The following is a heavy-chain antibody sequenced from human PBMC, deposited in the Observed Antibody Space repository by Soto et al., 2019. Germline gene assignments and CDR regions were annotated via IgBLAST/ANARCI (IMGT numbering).Heavy chain of an antibody. CDR3: ARNVAKERGYYYYGMDV. V-gene: IGHV3-13*05. Sequence: GGCLRLACAASVFTFSIYDMPGVRQATGKGLDWVSAIGTAGDPYYPGSVKGRFTISRENAKNSLYLQMNSLRAGDTAVYYCARNVAKERGYYYYGMDVWGQGTTVTVSS. J-gene: IGHJ6*02. D-gene: IGHD2-15*01. CDR1: VFTFSIYD. CDR2: IGTAGDP.